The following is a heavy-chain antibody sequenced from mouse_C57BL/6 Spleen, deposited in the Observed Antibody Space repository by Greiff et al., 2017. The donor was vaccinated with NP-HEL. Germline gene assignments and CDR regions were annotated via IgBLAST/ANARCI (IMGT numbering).Heavy chain of an antibody. CDR3: VRGGPHYFDY. CDR1: GYAFSSSW. CDR2: IYPGDGDT. V-gene: IGHV1-82*01. J-gene: IGHJ2*01. Sequence: VQRVESGPELVKPGASVKISCKASGYAFSSSWMNWVKQRPGKGLEWIGRIYPGDGDTNYNGKFKGKATLTADKSSSTAYMQLSSLTSEDSAVYFCVRGGPHYFDYWGQGTTLTVSS.